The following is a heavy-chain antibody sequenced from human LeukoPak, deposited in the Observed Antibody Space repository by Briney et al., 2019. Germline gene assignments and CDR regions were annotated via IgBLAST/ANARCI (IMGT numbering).Heavy chain of an antibody. V-gene: IGHV3-30*03. Sequence: PGGSLRLSCAASGFTFSSYGMHWVRQAPGKGLEWVAVISYDGSNKYYADSVKGRFTISRDNAKNSLYLQMNSLRAEDTAVYYCARGGYYYDSSGYIDYWGQGTLVTVSS. CDR1: GFTFSSYG. CDR3: ARGGYYYDSSGYIDY. J-gene: IGHJ4*02. D-gene: IGHD3-22*01. CDR2: ISYDGSNK.